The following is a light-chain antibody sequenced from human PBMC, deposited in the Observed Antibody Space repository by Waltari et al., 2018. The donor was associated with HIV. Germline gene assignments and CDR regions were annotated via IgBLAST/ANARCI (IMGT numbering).Light chain of an antibody. CDR2: EVS. V-gene: IGLV2-8*01. CDR1: SSDIGGYNY. J-gene: IGLJ3*02. Sequence: QSALTQPPSASGSPGQSVTISCTGTSSDIGGYNYVSWYQQHLGKAPKLMIYEVSKRPSGVPDRVSGSKSGNTASLTVSGLQAEDEADYYCSSFAGSNNLGVFGGGTKLTVL. CDR3: SSFAGSNNLGV.